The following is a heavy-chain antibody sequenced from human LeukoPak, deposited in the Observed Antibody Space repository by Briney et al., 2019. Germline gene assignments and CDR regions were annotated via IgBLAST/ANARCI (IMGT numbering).Heavy chain of an antibody. Sequence: SETLSLTCTVSGGSISSSSYYWGWIRQPPGKGLEWIGSIYYSGSTYYNPSLKSRVTISVDTSKNQFSLKLSSVTAADMAVYYCARQGGRGYSYGFIDHWGQGTLVTVSS. CDR3: ARQGGRGYSYGFIDH. J-gene: IGHJ4*02. CDR2: IYYSGST. D-gene: IGHD5-18*01. CDR1: GGSISSSSYY. V-gene: IGHV4-39*01.